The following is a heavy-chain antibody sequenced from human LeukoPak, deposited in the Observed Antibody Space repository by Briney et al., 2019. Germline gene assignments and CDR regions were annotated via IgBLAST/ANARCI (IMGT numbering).Heavy chain of an antibody. CDR2: IYHSGST. V-gene: IGHV4-38-2*02. CDR3: ARYGDYVRGADY. Sequence: SETLSLTCTVSGYSISSGYYWAWIRQPPGKGLEWIGSIYHSGSTYYNPSLKSRVTISVDTSKNQFSLKLSSVTAADTAVYYCARYGDYVRGADYWGQGTLVTVSS. J-gene: IGHJ4*02. D-gene: IGHD4-17*01. CDR1: GYSISSGYY.